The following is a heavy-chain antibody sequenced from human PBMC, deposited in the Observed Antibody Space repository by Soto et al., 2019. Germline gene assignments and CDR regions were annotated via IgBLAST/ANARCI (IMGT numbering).Heavy chain of an antibody. CDR2: LNPSNGNS. D-gene: IGHD3-10*01. J-gene: IGHJ5*02. Sequence: QVQLVQSGAEVKKPGASVKVSCKASGYTFSTYAIDWVRQAPGQGLEWMGWLNPSNGNSRYSKKFQGRVTMTRDTSASTAYMELRNLTSEATAVYYCARDPLNSLSGLDPWGQGALVTVSS. CDR3: ARDPLNSLSGLDP. CDR1: GYTFSTYA. V-gene: IGHV1-3*01.